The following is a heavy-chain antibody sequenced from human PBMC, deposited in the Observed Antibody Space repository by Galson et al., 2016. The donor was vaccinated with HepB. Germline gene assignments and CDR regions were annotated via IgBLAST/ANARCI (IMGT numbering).Heavy chain of an antibody. CDR3: AKGRGGSSSYHFEY. V-gene: IGHV3-23*01. CDR1: GFTISSYA. J-gene: IGHJ4*02. Sequence: SLRLSCAASGFTISSYAMSWVRQAPGKGLEWVSTITDSGGSTYHADSVKGRFTISRDNSKNTLYLQMNSLRVEDTAVYYCAKGRGGSSSYHFEYWGQGTLVTVSS. D-gene: IGHD6-6*01. CDR2: ITDSGGST.